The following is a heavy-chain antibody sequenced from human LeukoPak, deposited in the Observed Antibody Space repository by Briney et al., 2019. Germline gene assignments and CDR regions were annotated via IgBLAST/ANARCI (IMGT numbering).Heavy chain of an antibody. J-gene: IGHJ4*02. V-gene: IGHV3-30*18. CDR1: GLTLSSYE. D-gene: IGHD3-22*01. Sequence: GGTLRLSCAASGLTLSSYEMNRGRQAPGTGLEWLAVISYDGNNKYFADSVKGRFTISRDNSKNTLYLQMNSLRVEDTAVYYCAKPDSSGYYLRPFDYWGQGTLVTVSS. CDR3: AKPDSSGYYLRPFDY. CDR2: ISYDGNNK.